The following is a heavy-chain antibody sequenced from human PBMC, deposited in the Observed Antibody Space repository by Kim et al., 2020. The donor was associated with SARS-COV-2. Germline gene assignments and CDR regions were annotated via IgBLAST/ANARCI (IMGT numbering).Heavy chain of an antibody. J-gene: IGHJ6*02. CDR2: IYYSGST. CDR1: GGSVSSGSYY. CDR3: ARDQGGYSSSYYYYYGMDV. Sequence: SETLSLTCTVSGGSVSSGSYYWSWIRQPPGKGLEWIGYIYYSGSTNYNPSLKSRVTISVDTSKNQFSLKLSSVTAADTAVYYCARDQGGYSSSYYYYYGMDVWGQGTTVTVSS. D-gene: IGHD5-18*01. V-gene: IGHV4-61*01.